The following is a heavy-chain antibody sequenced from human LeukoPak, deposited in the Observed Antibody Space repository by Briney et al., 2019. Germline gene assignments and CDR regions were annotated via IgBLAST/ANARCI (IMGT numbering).Heavy chain of an antibody. J-gene: IGHJ5*02. CDR3: ARESYYYYGSGSYVS. CDR1: GFTFSSYE. V-gene: IGHV3-48*03. Sequence: HSGGSLRLSCAASGFTFSSYEMNWVRQAPGKGLEWVSYISSSGSTIYYADSVKGRFTISRDNAKNSLYLQMNSLRAEDTAVYYCARESYYYYGSGSYVSWGQGTLVTVSS. D-gene: IGHD3-10*01. CDR2: ISSSGSTI.